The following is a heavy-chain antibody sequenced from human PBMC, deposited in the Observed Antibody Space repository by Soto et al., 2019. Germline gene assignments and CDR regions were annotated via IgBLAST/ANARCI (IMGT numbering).Heavy chain of an antibody. D-gene: IGHD2-2*01. V-gene: IGHV3-30*18. CDR3: AKDLGGQYAYGMDV. J-gene: IGHJ6*02. CDR1: GFTFSSYG. Sequence: GGSLRLSCAASGFTFSSYGMHWVRQAPGKGLEWVAVISYDGSNKYYADSVKGRFTNSRDNSKNTLYLQMNSLRAEDTAVYYCAKDLGGQYAYGMDVWGQGTTVTVSS. CDR2: ISYDGSNK.